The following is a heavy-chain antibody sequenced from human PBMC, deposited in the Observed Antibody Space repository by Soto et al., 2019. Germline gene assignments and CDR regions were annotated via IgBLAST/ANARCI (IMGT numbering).Heavy chain of an antibody. CDR1: GFTFSSYA. V-gene: IGHV3-30-3*01. Sequence: GGSLRLSCAASGFTFSSYAMHWVRQAPGKGLEWVAVISYDGSNKYYADSVKGRFTISRDNSKNTLYLQMNSLRAEDTAVYYCARDSSAMVARYYFDYWGQGTLVTVSS. CDR2: ISYDGSNK. D-gene: IGHD5-18*01. J-gene: IGHJ4*02. CDR3: ARDSSAMVARYYFDY.